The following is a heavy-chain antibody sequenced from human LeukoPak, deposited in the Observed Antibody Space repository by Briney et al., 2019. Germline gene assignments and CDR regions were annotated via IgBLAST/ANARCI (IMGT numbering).Heavy chain of an antibody. CDR1: GFTFTSYN. CDR2: IDSSAGSI. V-gene: IGHV3-48*01. J-gene: IGHJ4*02. D-gene: IGHD1-1*01. CDR3: ASDVIGGTNF. Sequence: GVSLRLSCVASGFTFTSYNMHWVPQTPGKGLEWVSYIDSSAGSIDYAASVKGRFTISRDNAKNSLYLQMNSLRAEDTAVYYCASDVIGGTNFWGQGTLVTVSS.